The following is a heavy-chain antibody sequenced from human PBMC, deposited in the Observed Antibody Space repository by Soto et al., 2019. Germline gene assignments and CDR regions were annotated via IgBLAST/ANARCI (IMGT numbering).Heavy chain of an antibody. D-gene: IGHD3-3*01. CDR2: ISFTGST. J-gene: IGHJ4*02. V-gene: IGHV4-59*01. CDR3: ARDRVVDMATQYFDY. CDR1: GDSISSYY. Sequence: ETLSLTCTVSGDSISSYYWNWIRQPPGKGLEWIGYISFTGSTNYNPSLKSRVTISLDTSKNQFSLKLNSVTAADTAVYYCARDRVVDMATQYFDYWGQGTLVTVSS.